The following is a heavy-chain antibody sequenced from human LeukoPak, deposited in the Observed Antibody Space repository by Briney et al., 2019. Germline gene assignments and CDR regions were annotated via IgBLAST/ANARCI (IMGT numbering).Heavy chain of an antibody. CDR1: GFTLSDHY. Sequence: PGGSLRLSCAASGFTLSDHYMDWVRQAPGKGLEWVGRIRNKANGYTTEYAASVEGRFTISGDASKSSPYLQMNSLKSEDTAVYYCARSGFCGGGTCYSDYFDYWGHGALVTVSS. CDR3: ARSGFCGGGTCYSDYFDY. CDR2: IRNKANGYTT. V-gene: IGHV3-72*01. J-gene: IGHJ4*01. D-gene: IGHD2-15*01.